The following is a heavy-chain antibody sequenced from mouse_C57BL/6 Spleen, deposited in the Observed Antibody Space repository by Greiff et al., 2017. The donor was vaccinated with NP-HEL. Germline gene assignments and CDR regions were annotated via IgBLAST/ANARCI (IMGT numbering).Heavy chain of an antibody. CDR1: GYTFTSYW. V-gene: IGHV1-53*01. Sequence: QVQLQQSGTELVKPGASVKLSCKASGYTFTSYWMHWVKQRPGQGLEWIGNINPSNGGTNYNEKFKSKATLTVDKSSSTAYMQLSSLTSEDSAVYYCARRIYDGYPGGYAMDYWGQGTSVTVSS. J-gene: IGHJ4*01. D-gene: IGHD2-3*01. CDR2: INPSNGGT. CDR3: ARRIYDGYPGGYAMDY.